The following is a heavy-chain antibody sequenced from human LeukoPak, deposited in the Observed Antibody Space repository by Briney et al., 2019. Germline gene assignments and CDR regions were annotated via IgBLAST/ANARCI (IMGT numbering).Heavy chain of an antibody. CDR2: IWYDGSNK. J-gene: IGHJ4*02. D-gene: IGHD5-24*01. Sequence: TGRSLRLSCAASGFTFSSYGMHWVRQAPGKGLEWVAVIWYDGSNKYYADSVKGRFTISRDNSKNTLYLQMNSLRAEDTAVYYCARAAQRWLQLGYFDYWGQGTLVTVSS. V-gene: IGHV3-33*01. CDR3: ARAAQRWLQLGYFDY. CDR1: GFTFSSYG.